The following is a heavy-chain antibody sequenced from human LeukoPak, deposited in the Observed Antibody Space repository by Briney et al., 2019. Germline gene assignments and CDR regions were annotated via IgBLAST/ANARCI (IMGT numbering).Heavy chain of an antibody. D-gene: IGHD3-10*01. J-gene: IGHJ3*01. V-gene: IGHV1-8*02. CDR1: GYTFINYD. CDR3: TRRVRGVVIFSRAQGSFDL. CDR2: MHPSSGDT. Sequence: ASVKVSCKASGYTFINYDINWIRLAAGQGPELMGCMHPSSGDTGNAEKFHGRVTMTRVTSTSTAYMVLSSLRSDDTAVYYCTRRVRGVVIFSRAQGSFDLWGQGTLVTVSS.